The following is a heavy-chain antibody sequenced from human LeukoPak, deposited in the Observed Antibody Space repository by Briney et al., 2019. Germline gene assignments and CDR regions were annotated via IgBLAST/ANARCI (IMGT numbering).Heavy chain of an antibody. V-gene: IGHV1-8*02. CDR3: ARAFRTPGPYCGGDCYHYGMDV. J-gene: IGHJ6*02. CDR1: GYTFTSYG. CDR2: MNPNSGNT. D-gene: IGHD2-21*01. Sequence: VASVKVSCKASGYTFTSYGISWVRQAPGQGLEWMGWMNPNSGNTGYAQKFQGRVTMTRNTSISTAYMELSSLRSEDTAVYYCARAFRTPGPYCGGDCYHYGMDVWGQGTTVTVSS.